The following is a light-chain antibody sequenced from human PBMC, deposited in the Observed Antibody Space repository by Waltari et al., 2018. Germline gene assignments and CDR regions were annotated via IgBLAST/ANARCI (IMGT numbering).Light chain of an antibody. CDR1: SFRRYY. Sequence: SSEVTQDPHVSVALGQTVTITCRGDSFRRYYASWYRQRPGQAPVLVLYGQERPSGIPDRFSGSTSVDTAYLTITGARSGDEADYYCLSRDTPSTRVFGGGTRLTVV. V-gene: IGLV3-19*01. CDR2: GQE. J-gene: IGLJ3*02. CDR3: LSRDTPSTRV.